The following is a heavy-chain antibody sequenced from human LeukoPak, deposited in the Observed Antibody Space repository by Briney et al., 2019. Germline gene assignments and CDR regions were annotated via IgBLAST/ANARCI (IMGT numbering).Heavy chain of an antibody. CDR3: ARAAIAAAGPFDY. J-gene: IGHJ4*02. CDR2: ISSISSYI. Sequence: GGSLRLSCAASGFTFSSYSMSWVRQAPGKGREWGSSISSISSYIYYADSVKGRFTISRDNDKNSLYLQMNSLRAEDTAVYYCARAAIAAAGPFDYWGQGTLVTVSS. V-gene: IGHV3-21*01. CDR1: GFTFSSYS. D-gene: IGHD6-13*01.